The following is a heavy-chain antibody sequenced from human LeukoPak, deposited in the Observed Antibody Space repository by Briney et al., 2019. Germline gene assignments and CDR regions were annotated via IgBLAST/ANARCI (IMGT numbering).Heavy chain of an antibody. J-gene: IGHJ3*02. CDR2: INHSGST. Sequence: PSETLSLTCAVYGGSFSGYYWSWIRQPPGKGLEWIGEINHSGSTNYNPSLKSRVTISVDTSKNQFSLKLSSVTAADTAVYYCARGRLQGLDGKAAFDIWGQGTMVTVSS. D-gene: IGHD4-11*01. CDR3: ARGRLQGLDGKAAFDI. V-gene: IGHV4-34*01. CDR1: GGSFSGYY.